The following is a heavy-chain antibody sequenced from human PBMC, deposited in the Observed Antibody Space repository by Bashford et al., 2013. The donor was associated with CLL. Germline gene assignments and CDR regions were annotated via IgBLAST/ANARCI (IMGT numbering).Heavy chain of an antibody. J-gene: IGHJ5*01. D-gene: IGHD6-19*01. Sequence: LGESLKISCKGSGYSFTSYWIGWVRQMPGKGLEWMGVIYPADSDTRYSPSFQGQVTISADKSINTAYVQWSSLKASDNGIYYCVRVSSGWPNWFDFWGQGTLVTVSS. CDR1: GYSFTSYW. V-gene: IGHV5-51*01. CDR3: VRVSSGWPNWFDF. CDR2: IYPADSDT.